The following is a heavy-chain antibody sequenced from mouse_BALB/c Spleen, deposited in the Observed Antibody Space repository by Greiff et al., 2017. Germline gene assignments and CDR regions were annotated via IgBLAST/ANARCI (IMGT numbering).Heavy chain of an antibody. D-gene: IGHD2-14*01. CDR3: ARSAYYRYDGAWFAY. CDR2: ISYSGST. J-gene: IGHJ3*01. Sequence: ESGPGLVKPSQSLSLTCTVTGYSITSDYAWNWIRQFPGNKLEWMGYISYSGSTSYNPSLKSRISITRDTSKNQFFLQLNSVTTEDTATYYCARSAYYRYDGAWFAYWGQGTLVTVSA. CDR1: GYSITSDYA. V-gene: IGHV3-2*02.